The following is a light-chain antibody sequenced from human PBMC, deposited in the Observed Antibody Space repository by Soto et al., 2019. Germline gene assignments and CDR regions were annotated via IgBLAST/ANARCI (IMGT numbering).Light chain of an antibody. Sequence: DIQMTQSPSSLSASVGDRVTITCRASQSISNHLNWYQQKPGKAPKVLIYSASSLQSGVSSRFSGSGSGTDFTLTISSLQPEDFAIYYCQQSYSSLITFGGGTRVEMK. CDR1: QSISNH. CDR3: QQSYSSLIT. CDR2: SAS. V-gene: IGKV1-39*01. J-gene: IGKJ4*01.